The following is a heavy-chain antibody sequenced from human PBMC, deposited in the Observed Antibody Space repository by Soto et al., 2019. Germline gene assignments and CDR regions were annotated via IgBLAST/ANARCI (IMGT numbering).Heavy chain of an antibody. CDR1: GYTFTSYG. Sequence: QVQLVQSGAEVKKPGASVKVSCKASGYTFTSYGISWVRQAPGQGLEWMGWISAYNGNTNYAQKLQGRVTTTTDTSTSTAYMELRSLRSDDTAVYYCARDGGTWGLGRYYGMDVWGQGTTVTVSS. D-gene: IGHD1-1*01. CDR2: ISAYNGNT. J-gene: IGHJ6*02. V-gene: IGHV1-18*01. CDR3: ARDGGTWGLGRYYGMDV.